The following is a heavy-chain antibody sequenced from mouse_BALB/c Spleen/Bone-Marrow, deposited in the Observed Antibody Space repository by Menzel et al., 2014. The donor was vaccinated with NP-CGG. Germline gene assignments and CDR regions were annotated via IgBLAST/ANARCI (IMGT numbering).Heavy chain of an antibody. CDR2: IYPSDSYT. CDR1: GYTFXSYW. J-gene: IGHJ2*01. D-gene: IGHD2-4*01. Sequence: QVQLQQSGAELVRPGASVKLSCKASGYTFXSYWINWVKQGPGQGLEWIGNIYPSDSYTNYNQKFKDKATLTVDKSSSTAYMQLSSPTSEDSAVYYCTRTYDYDEGGFDYWGQGTTLTVSS. V-gene: IGHV1-69*02. CDR3: TRTYDYDEGGFDY.